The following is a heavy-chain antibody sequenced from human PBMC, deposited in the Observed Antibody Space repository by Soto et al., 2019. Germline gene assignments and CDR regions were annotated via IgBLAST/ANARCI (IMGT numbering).Heavy chain of an antibody. CDR2: IWYDGSNK. CDR1: GFTFSSYG. CDR3: ARDGASGP. D-gene: IGHD3-10*01. J-gene: IGHJ5*02. V-gene: IGHV3-33*01. Sequence: QVQLVESGGGVVQPGRSLRLSCAASGFTFSSYGMHWVRQAPGKGLEWVAVIWYDGSNKYYADSVKGRFTISRDNSKNTMYLRLDSPTAEDTAMYYGARDGASGPWGQGTLVSVSS.